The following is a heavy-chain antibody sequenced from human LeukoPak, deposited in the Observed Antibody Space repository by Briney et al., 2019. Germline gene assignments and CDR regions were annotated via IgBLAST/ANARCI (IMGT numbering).Heavy chain of an antibody. Sequence: SETLSLTCAVYGGSFSGYYWSWIRQPPGKGLEWIGSIYYSGSTYYNPSLKSRVTISVDTSKNQFSLKLSSVTAADTAVYYCARHLYYDILTGYSGWFDPWGQGTLVTVSS. V-gene: IGHV4-34*01. CDR3: ARHLYYDILTGYSGWFDP. D-gene: IGHD3-9*01. CDR2: IYYSGST. J-gene: IGHJ5*02. CDR1: GGSFSGYY.